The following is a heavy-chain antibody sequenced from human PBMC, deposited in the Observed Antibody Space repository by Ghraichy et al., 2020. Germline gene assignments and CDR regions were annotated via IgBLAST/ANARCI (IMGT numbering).Heavy chain of an antibody. Sequence: RGSLRLSCAASGFTFSSYDMYWVRQATGKGLEWVSGIDTAGGTYYPGSVKGRFTISRENAKNSLYLQMNSLRAGDTAMYYCTRRGLGYGDYFLYDWYFDLWGRGTLVTVSS. CDR1: GFTFSSYD. V-gene: IGHV3-13*01. J-gene: IGHJ2*01. D-gene: IGHD4-17*01. CDR2: IDTAGGT. CDR3: TRRGLGYGDYFLYDWYFDL.